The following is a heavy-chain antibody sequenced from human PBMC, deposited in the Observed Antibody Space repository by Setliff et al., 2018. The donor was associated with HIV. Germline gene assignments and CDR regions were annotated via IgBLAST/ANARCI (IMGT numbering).Heavy chain of an antibody. J-gene: IGHJ4*02. CDR1: GGSFSSYY. D-gene: IGHD3-3*01. CDR2: INHSGST. V-gene: IGHV4-34*01. Sequence: PSETLSLTCAVYGGSFSSYYWSWIRQPPGKGLEWIGEINHSGSTNYNPSLRSRVTISIDTTKNQFYLKMSSVTAADTAVYYCARSPFLPSGYFDDWGQGSLVTVSS. CDR3: ARSPFLPSGYFDD.